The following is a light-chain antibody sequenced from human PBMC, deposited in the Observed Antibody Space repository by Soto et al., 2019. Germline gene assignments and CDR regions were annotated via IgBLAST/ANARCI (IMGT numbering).Light chain of an antibody. Sequence: DIQMTQSPSTLSASVGYSVTITCRSSQSISFWLAWYQQKPGKAPKLLIYDASTLYSGVPSRFSGSRAWTEFTLPISSMQPDDFAAYYCQQYNSFAPYSFGQGTQLEI. CDR2: DAS. J-gene: IGKJ2*03. V-gene: IGKV1-5*01. CDR1: QSISFW. CDR3: QQYNSFAPYS.